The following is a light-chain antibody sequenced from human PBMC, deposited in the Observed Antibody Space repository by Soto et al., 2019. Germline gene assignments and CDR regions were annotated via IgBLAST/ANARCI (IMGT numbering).Light chain of an antibody. CDR2: AAS. CDR1: QGISSY. Sequence: AIRMTQSPSSLSASTGDRVTITCRASQGISSYLAWYQQKPGNAPKLLIYAASTWQSGVPSRFSGSGSGTDFTLTISCLQSEDFATYYCQQYYSYPPYTFGQGTKLEIK. CDR3: QQYYSYPPYT. J-gene: IGKJ2*01. V-gene: IGKV1-8*01.